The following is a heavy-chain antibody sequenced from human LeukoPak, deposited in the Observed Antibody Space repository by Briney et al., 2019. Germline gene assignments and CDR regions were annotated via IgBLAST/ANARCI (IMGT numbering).Heavy chain of an antibody. J-gene: IGHJ4*02. CDR1: GFTFSSYD. CDR2: IGASGTAT. CDR3: AREARGSGWQNFDS. V-gene: IGHV3-13*04. D-gene: IGHD6-19*01. Sequence: PGGSLRLSCAASGFTFSSYDMHWVRQATGKGLEWVSAIGASGTATYYPGSVKGRFTISRENAKNSLYLQMNNLRAGDTAVYYCAREARGSGWQNFDSWGQGTLVTVSS.